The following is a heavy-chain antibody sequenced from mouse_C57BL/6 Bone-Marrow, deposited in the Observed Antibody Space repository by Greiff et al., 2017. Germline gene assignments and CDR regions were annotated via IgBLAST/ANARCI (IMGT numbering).Heavy chain of an antibody. CDR3: AAPRCSNDY. J-gene: IGHJ2*01. CDR1: GYTFTSSW. Sequence: QVQLQQPGAELVKPGASVKLSCKASGYTFTSSWMHWVKQRPGRGLEWIGRIYPNSGGTNYNEKFKSKATLTVDKSSSTAYMQLSSLTSEDSAVYYCAAPRCSNDYWGQGTTLTVSS. D-gene: IGHD1-1*01. CDR2: IYPNSGGT. V-gene: IGHV1-72*01.